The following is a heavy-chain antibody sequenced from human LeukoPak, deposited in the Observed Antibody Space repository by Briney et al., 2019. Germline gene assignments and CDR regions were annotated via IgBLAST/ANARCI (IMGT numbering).Heavy chain of an antibody. D-gene: IGHD6-13*01. V-gene: IGHV3-21*01. CDR2: ISSSSSYI. CDR3: ARIAAAGTLLVDY. CDR1: GFTFSSYS. J-gene: IGHJ4*02. Sequence: GGSLRLSCAASGFTFSSYSMNWVRQAPGKGLEWVSSISSSSSYIYYADSVKGRFTTSRDNAKNSLYLQMNSLRAEDTAVYYCARIAAAGTLLVDYWGQGTLVTVSS.